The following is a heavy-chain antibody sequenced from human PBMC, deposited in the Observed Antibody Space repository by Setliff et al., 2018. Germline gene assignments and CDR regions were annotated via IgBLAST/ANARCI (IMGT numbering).Heavy chain of an antibody. J-gene: IGHJ4*02. Sequence: PGGSLRLSCAASGFSFSSSTMNWVRQAPGKGLEWISSIGGSSNTIFYADSVKGRFTISRDNSKNTLYLQMNSLRPEDTAVYYCARTCSGSGCYAVLESWGQGTPVTVSS. D-gene: IGHD2-15*01. CDR1: GFSFSSST. V-gene: IGHV3-48*01. CDR2: IGGSSNTI. CDR3: ARTCSGSGCYAVLES.